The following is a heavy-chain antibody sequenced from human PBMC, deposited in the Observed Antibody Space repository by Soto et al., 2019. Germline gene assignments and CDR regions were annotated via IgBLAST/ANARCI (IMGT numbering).Heavy chain of an antibody. V-gene: IGHV3-30*18. CDR1: GVTFTNYA. CDR3: AKAIGGVDTGNYGMDV. CDR2: ISYHGTEK. J-gene: IGHJ6*02. D-gene: IGHD5-18*01. Sequence: QVQLVESGGGVVQPGMSLRLSCAASGVTFTNYAMHWVRQAPGKGLEWVADISYHGTEKGYADSVKGRFTISRDNSKNRLDVQMGRLRPEDTAVYDCAKAIGGVDTGNYGMDVWGQGTTVIVSS.